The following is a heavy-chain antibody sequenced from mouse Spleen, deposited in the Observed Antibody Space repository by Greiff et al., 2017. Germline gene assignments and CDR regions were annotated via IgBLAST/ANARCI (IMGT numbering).Heavy chain of an antibody. V-gene: IGHV5-6-2*01. Sequence: EVHLVESGGGLVKPGGSLKLSCAASGFTFSSYAMSWVRQTPEKRLEWVAAINSNGGSTYYPDTVKDRFTISRDNAKNTLYLQMSSLRSEDTALYYCARHNDGSYRGYFDVWGAGTTVTVSS. J-gene: IGHJ1*01. CDR3: ARHNDGSYRGYFDV. D-gene: IGHD1-1*02. CDR2: INSNGGST. CDR1: GFTFSSYA.